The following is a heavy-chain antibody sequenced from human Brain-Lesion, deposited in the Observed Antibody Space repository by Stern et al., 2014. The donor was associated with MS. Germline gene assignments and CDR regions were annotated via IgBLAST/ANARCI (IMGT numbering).Heavy chain of an antibody. D-gene: IGHD3-10*01. J-gene: IGHJ6*02. CDR1: GYTFTGYY. Sequence: QVQLVQSGAEVKKPGASVKVSCKASGYTFTGYYMYWVRQAPGQGLEWMGWINPNRGGTPYAQKFQGRVTMTRDTSITTAYMELSRLRSDDTAVYYCARGYYGSGRPQKGMDVWGQGTTVTVSS. V-gene: IGHV1-2*02. CDR2: INPNRGGT. CDR3: ARGYYGSGRPQKGMDV.